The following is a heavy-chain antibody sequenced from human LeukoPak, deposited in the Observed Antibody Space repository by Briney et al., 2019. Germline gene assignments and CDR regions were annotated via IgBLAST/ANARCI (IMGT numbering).Heavy chain of an antibody. D-gene: IGHD2-21*02. V-gene: IGHV1-18*01. CDR2: ISAYNGNT. Sequence: ASVKVSCKASGYTFTSYGISWVRQAPGQGLEWMGWISAYNGNTNYAQKLQGRVTMTTDTSTSTAYMELRSLRSEDTAVYYCARDWAYCGGDCYSRYYYGMDVWGQGTTVTVSS. CDR1: GYTFTSYG. J-gene: IGHJ6*02. CDR3: ARDWAYCGGDCYSRYYYGMDV.